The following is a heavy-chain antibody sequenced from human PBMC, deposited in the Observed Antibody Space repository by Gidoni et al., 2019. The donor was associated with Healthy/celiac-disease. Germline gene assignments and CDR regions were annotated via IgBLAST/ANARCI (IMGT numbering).Heavy chain of an antibody. D-gene: IGHD3-16*02. CDR3: ARDPGITFGGVIDGPPIYYFDY. CDR1: GFTFSSYA. Sequence: QVQLVESGGGVVQPGRSLRLSCAASGFTFSSYAMHWVRQAPGKGLEWVAVISYDGSNKYYADSVKGRFTISRDNSKNTLYLQMNSLRAEDTAVYYCARDPGITFGGVIDGPPIYYFDYWGQGTLVTVSS. J-gene: IGHJ4*02. CDR2: ISYDGSNK. V-gene: IGHV3-30-3*01.